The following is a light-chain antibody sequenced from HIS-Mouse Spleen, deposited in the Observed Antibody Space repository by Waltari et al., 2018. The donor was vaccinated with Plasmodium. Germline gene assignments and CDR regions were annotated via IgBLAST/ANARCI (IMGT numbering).Light chain of an antibody. CDR1: KLGDKY. CDR3: QAWDSSTVV. CDR2: QDS. V-gene: IGLV3-1*01. J-gene: IGLJ2*01. Sequence: SYELTQPPSVSVSPGQTASITCSGDKLGDKYACWYQQKPGQSPVLVIYQDSKRPLGFPERFSGSNSGNTATLTISGTQAMDEADYYCQAWDSSTVVFGGGTKLTVL.